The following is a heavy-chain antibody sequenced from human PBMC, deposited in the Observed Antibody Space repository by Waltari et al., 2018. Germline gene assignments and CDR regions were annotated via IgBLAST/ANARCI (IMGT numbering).Heavy chain of an antibody. CDR3: ARSIRYCSSTSCYKGDAFDI. D-gene: IGHD2-2*02. V-gene: IGHV4-34*01. Sequence: QVQLQQWGAGLLKPSETLSLTCAVYGGSFSGYYWSWLRQPPGKGLEWIGEINHSGSTNYNPSLKSRVTISVDTSKNQFSLKLSSVTAADTAVYYCARSIRYCSSTSCYKGDAFDIWGQGTMVTVSS. CDR1: GGSFSGYY. CDR2: INHSGST. J-gene: IGHJ3*02.